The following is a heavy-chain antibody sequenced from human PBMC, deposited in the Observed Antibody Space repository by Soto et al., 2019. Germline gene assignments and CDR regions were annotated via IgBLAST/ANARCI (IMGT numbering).Heavy chain of an antibody. V-gene: IGHV4-61*01. Sequence: SETLSLTCTVSGGSVSSGSYYWSWIRQPPGKGLEWIGYIYYSGSTNYNPSLKSRVTISKDTSKNQFSLEVNSVTAADTAVYYCARDYITMVRGAIRYYYYGMDVWGQGTTVTVSS. D-gene: IGHD3-10*01. J-gene: IGHJ6*02. CDR2: IYYSGST. CDR3: ARDYITMVRGAIRYYYYGMDV. CDR1: GGSVSSGSYY.